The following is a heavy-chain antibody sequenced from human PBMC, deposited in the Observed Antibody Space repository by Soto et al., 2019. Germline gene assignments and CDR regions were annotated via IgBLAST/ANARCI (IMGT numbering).Heavy chain of an antibody. CDR1: GGSISSGGYY. CDR2: IYYSGST. V-gene: IGHV4-31*03. Sequence: QVQLQESGPGLVKPSQTLSLTCTVSGGSISSGGYYWSWIRQHPGKGLEWIGYIYYSGSTYYNPSLKSRVTISVDTSKNQFSLKLSSVTAADTAVYYCARDRGLSCSGGSCLQRTNWFDPWGQGTLVTVSS. J-gene: IGHJ5*02. CDR3: ARDRGLSCSGGSCLQRTNWFDP. D-gene: IGHD2-15*01.